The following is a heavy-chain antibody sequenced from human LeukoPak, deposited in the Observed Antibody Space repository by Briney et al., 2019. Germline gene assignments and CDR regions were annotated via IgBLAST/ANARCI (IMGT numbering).Heavy chain of an antibody. Sequence: PSQTLSLTCTVSGGSISSGGYYWSWIRQHPGQGLEWIGYIYYSGSTYYNPSLKSRVTISVDTSKNQFSLKLSSVTAADTAVYYCASWYYYDSSGYYLNDYWGQGTLVTVSS. V-gene: IGHV4-31*03. J-gene: IGHJ4*02. CDR3: ASWYYYDSSGYYLNDY. D-gene: IGHD3-22*01. CDR1: GGSISSGGYY. CDR2: IYYSGST.